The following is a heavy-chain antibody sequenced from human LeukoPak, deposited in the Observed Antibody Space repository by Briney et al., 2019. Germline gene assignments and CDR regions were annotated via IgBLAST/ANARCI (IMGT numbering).Heavy chain of an antibody. CDR1: GFTFDDYA. J-gene: IGHJ4*02. Sequence: PGGSLRLSCAASGFTFDDYAMHWVRHAPGKGLEWVSGISWNSGSIGYADSVKGRFTISRDNAKNSLYLQMNSLRAEDTALYYCAKAKYYYDSSPFDYWGQGTLVTVSS. CDR3: AKAKYYYDSSPFDY. CDR2: ISWNSGSI. V-gene: IGHV3-9*01. D-gene: IGHD3-22*01.